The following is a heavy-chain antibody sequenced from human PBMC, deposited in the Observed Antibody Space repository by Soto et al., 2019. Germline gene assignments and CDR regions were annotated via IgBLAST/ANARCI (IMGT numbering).Heavy chain of an antibody. CDR1: GGTFSSYA. V-gene: IGHV1-69*13. CDR2: IIPIFGTA. Sequence: GASVKVSCKASGGTFSSYAISWVRQAPGQGLEWMGGIIPIFGTANYAQKFQGRVTITADESTSTAYMELSSLRSEDTAVYYCARDVGIAAAASHGMDVWGQGTTVTVS. D-gene: IGHD6-13*01. J-gene: IGHJ6*02. CDR3: ARDVGIAAAASHGMDV.